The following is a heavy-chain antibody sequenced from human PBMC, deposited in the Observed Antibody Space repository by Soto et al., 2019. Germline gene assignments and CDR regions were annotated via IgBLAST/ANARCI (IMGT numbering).Heavy chain of an antibody. CDR2: ISYDGSNK. CDR1: GFTFSSYG. Sequence: GGSLRLSCAASGFTFSSYGMHWVRQAPGKGLEWVAVISYDGSNKYYADSVKGRFTISRDNSKNTLYLQMNSLRAEDTAVYYCAKALSRNYDFWSGYYTHYYYYGMDVWGQGTTVTVSS. V-gene: IGHV3-30*18. J-gene: IGHJ6*02. D-gene: IGHD3-3*01. CDR3: AKALSRNYDFWSGYYTHYYYYGMDV.